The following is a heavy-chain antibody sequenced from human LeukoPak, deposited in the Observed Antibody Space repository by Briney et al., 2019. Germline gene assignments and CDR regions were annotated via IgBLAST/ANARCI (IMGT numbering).Heavy chain of an antibody. D-gene: IGHD6-13*01. J-gene: IGHJ5*02. Sequence: SETLSLTCAVYGGSFSGYYWSWIRQPPGKGLEWIGEINHSGSTNYNPSLKSRVTISVDTSKNQFSLKLSSVTAADTAVYYCARVSSSWYRNGYNWFDPWGQGTLVTVSS. CDR3: ARVSSSWYRNGYNWFDP. V-gene: IGHV4-34*01. CDR2: INHSGST. CDR1: GGSFSGYY.